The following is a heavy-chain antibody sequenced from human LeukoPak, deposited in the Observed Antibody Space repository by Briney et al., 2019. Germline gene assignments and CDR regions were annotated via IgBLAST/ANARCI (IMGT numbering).Heavy chain of an antibody. V-gene: IGHV1-46*01. CDR2: LNPSGGSS. CDR3: ARAFVWYDSSGPPVH. J-gene: IGHJ4*02. D-gene: IGHD3-22*01. Sequence: ASVKVSCKASGYTVTSYYMHWVRQAPGQGLEWMAILNPSGGSSNYAQKFQGRATLTRATSTGTVYMELSSLRSEDTAVYYCARAFVWYDSSGPPVHWGQGTLVTVSS. CDR1: GYTVTSYY.